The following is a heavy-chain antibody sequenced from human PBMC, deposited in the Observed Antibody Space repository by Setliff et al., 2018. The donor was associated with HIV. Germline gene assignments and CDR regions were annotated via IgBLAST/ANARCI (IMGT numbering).Heavy chain of an antibody. CDR3: GRTEYFDFWSGPRGFDP. CDR2: INPNSDDT. D-gene: IGHD3-3*01. Sequence: GASVKVSCKASGYTFTGDYIHWVRQAPGQGLEWMGWINPNSDDTIYAQTFQGRVTMTRDTSTSTAYMELSRLRSDDTAVYYCGRTEYFDFWSGPRGFDPWGQGTLVTVSS. V-gene: IGHV1-2*02. J-gene: IGHJ5*02. CDR1: GYTFTGDY.